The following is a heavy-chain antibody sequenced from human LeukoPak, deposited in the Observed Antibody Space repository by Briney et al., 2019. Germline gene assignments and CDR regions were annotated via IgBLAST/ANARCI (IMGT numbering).Heavy chain of an antibody. CDR2: ISAGNGNT. J-gene: IGHJ4*02. V-gene: IGHV1-3*01. D-gene: IGHD3-16*02. Sequence: ASVKVSCKASGYTFASYAMHWVRQAPGQRLEWMGWISAGNGNTKYSQKFQGRVTITRDTSASTAYMELSSLRSEDTAVYYCARDGLSLYYFDYWGQGTLVTVSS. CDR3: ARDGLSLYYFDY. CDR1: GYTFASYA.